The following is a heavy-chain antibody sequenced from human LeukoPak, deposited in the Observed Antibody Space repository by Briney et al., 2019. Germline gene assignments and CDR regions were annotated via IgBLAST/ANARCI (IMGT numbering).Heavy chain of an antibody. Sequence: SETLPLTCAVSGGSISSSSYYWGWIRQPPGKGLEWIGSIYYSGSTYYNPSLKSRVTISVDTSKNPFSLKLSSVTAADTAVYYCARGPVLLWFGSYSGAFNIWGQGTMVTVSS. CDR2: IYYSGST. CDR3: ARGPVLLWFGSYSGAFNI. J-gene: IGHJ3*02. D-gene: IGHD3-10*01. CDR1: GGSISSSSYY. V-gene: IGHV4-39*07.